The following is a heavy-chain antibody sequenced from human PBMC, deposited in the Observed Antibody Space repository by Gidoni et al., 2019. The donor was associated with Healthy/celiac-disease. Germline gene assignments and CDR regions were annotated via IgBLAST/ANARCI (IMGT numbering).Heavy chain of an antibody. D-gene: IGHD2-2*01. J-gene: IGHJ5*02. V-gene: IGHV3-21*01. CDR2: ISSSSSYI. CDR1: GCTFSSDS. CDR3: ARGAVVVPAATPSFDP. Sequence: EVQLVESGGGLVKPGGSLRLSCAASGCTFSSDSMNWVRQAPGKGLEWVSSISSSSSYIYYADSVKGRFTISRDNAKNSLYLQMNSLRAEDTAVYYCARGAVVVPAATPSFDPWGQGTLVTVSS.